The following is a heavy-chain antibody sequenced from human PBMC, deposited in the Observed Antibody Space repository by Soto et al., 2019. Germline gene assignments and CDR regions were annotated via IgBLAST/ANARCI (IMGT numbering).Heavy chain of an antibody. CDR3: ARHGVFYDSSGYYYHPLDY. V-gene: IGHV1-69*02. CDR2: IIPIRGIA. D-gene: IGHD3-22*01. Sequence: QVQLVQSGAEVKKPGSSVKVSCKASGGTFSSYTISWVRQAPGQGLEWMGRIIPIRGIANYAQKFQGRVPITADKSTSTAYMERSSLRSEDTAVYYCARHGVFYDSSGYYYHPLDYWGQGTLVTVSS. CDR1: GGTFSSYT. J-gene: IGHJ4*02.